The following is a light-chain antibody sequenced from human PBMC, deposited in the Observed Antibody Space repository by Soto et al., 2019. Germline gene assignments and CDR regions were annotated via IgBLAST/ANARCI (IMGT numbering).Light chain of an antibody. Sequence: EIVVTQSPATLSLSPGERATLSCRASQSVNRHFTWYQQKPGQAPRLLIYDTSDRATGIPDRFSGSGSGTDFTLPISSREPEDFAVYYCQQRYDWPPTFGQGTKVE. CDR3: QQRYDWPPT. V-gene: IGKV3-11*01. J-gene: IGKJ1*01. CDR1: QSVNRH. CDR2: DTS.